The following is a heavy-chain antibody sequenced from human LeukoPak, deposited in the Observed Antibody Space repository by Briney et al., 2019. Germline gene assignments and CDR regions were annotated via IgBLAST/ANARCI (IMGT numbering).Heavy chain of an antibody. Sequence: GSLRLSCAASGFTFSDYYMSWIRQPPGKGLEWIGYIYYSGSTNYNPSLKSRVTISVDTSKNQFSLKLSSVTAADTAVYYCARASGYYDSSGYITDWFDPWGQGTLVTVSS. J-gene: IGHJ5*02. CDR2: IYYSGST. CDR3: ARASGYYDSSGYITDWFDP. CDR1: GFTFSDYY. D-gene: IGHD3-22*01. V-gene: IGHV4-59*01.